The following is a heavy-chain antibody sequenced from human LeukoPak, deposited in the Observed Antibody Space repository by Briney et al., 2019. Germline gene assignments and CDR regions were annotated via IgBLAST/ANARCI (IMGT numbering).Heavy chain of an antibody. D-gene: IGHD2-2*01. CDR3: AKVPRVVPAAAFDY. CDR1: GFTFSTYV. J-gene: IGHJ4*02. Sequence: GGSLRLSCEASGFTFSTYVVNWVRQAPGKGLEWVSTISGSGGSTYYADSVKGRFTISRDNSKNTLYLQMNSLRAEDTAVYYCAKVPRVVPAAAFDYWGQGTLVTVSS. CDR2: ISGSGGST. V-gene: IGHV3-23*01.